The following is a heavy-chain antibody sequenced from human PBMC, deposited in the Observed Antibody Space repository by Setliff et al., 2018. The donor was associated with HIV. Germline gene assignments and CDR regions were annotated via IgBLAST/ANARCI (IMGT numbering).Heavy chain of an antibody. CDR2: IHHSGST. V-gene: IGHV4-38-2*01. CDR3: ARGFTIFGVGFSADPTGNWFDP. D-gene: IGHD3-3*01. J-gene: IGHJ5*02. Sequence: LSLTCAVSGYSVSSGFHWAWIRQSPGMGLAWIGSIHHSGSTYYNPSLKSRVTISVDTSKNQFFLKLSSVTAADSAVYYCARGFTIFGVGFSADPTGNWFDPWGQGTLVTVSS. CDR1: GYSVSSGFH.